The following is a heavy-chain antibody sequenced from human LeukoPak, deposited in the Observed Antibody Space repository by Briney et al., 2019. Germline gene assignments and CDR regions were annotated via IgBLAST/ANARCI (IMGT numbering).Heavy chain of an antibody. CDR3: ARANCSGGSCYFDY. J-gene: IGHJ4*02. V-gene: IGHV4-59*01. CDR1: GGSISSYY. D-gene: IGHD2-15*01. CDR2: IYYSGST. Sequence: PSETLSLTCTVSGGSISSYYWSWIRQPPGKGLEWIGYIYYSGSTNYNLPLKSRVTISVDTSKNQFSLKLSSVTAADTAVYYCARANCSGGSCYFDYWGQGTLVTVSS.